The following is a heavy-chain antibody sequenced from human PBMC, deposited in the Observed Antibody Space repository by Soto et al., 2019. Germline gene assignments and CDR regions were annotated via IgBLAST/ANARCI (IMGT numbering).Heavy chain of an antibody. CDR2: ISSSSSYT. D-gene: IGHD1-26*01. CDR1: GFTFSDYY. J-gene: IGHJ4*02. Sequence: GGSLRLSCAASGFTFSDYYMSWIRQAPGKGLEWVSYISSSSSYTNYADSGKGRFTISRDNAKNSLYLQMKSLRAEDTAVYDCARDLRGGATDYWGQGTLGTVSS. V-gene: IGHV3-11*06. CDR3: ARDLRGGATDY.